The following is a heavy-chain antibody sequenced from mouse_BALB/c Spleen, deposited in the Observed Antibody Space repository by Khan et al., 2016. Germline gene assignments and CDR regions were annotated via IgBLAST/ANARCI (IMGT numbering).Heavy chain of an antibody. CDR3: ARKYGNYAMDY. D-gene: IGHD2-1*01. Sequence: QIQLVQSGAELAKPGASVKMSCKASGYTFTSYWMHWVKQRPGQGLEWIGYINPSTGYTEYNQKFKDKATLTADKSSSTAYMQLSSLTSEDSVVYYCARKYGNYAMDYWGQGTSVTVSS. J-gene: IGHJ4*01. V-gene: IGHV1-7*01. CDR1: GYTFTSYW. CDR2: INPSTGYT.